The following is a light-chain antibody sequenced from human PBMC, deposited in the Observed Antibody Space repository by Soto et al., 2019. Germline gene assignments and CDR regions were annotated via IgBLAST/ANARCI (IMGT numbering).Light chain of an antibody. CDR2: AAS. V-gene: IGKV1-9*01. J-gene: IGKJ1*01. CDR1: QGISSY. CDR3: QQLNSYPLT. Sequence: DIQLTQSPSFLSASVGDRVTVTCRASQGISSYLAWYQQQPGKSPKLLIYAASTLQSGVPSRFNGSGSGTELTLTINSRQPADFATYFWQQLNSYPLTFGQGTRVEI.